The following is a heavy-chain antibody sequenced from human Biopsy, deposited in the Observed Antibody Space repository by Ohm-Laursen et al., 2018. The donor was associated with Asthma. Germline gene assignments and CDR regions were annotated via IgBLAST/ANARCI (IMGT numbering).Heavy chain of an antibody. CDR1: GDSFSNYA. Sequence: SVKASCKASGDSFSNYAIHWVRQAPGHSLEWMGWINAANGNTKYSQKFQGRLTISRDTSASTAYMDLSSLRSEDTAVYYCARTYFDFLTGQVHDAFAMWGQGTAVTVSS. CDR3: ARTYFDFLTGQVHDAFAM. V-gene: IGHV1-3*01. D-gene: IGHD3-9*01. CDR2: INAANGNT. J-gene: IGHJ3*02.